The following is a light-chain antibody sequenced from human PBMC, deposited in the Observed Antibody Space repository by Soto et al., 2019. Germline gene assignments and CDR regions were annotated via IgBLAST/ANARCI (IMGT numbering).Light chain of an antibody. CDR3: QQRSHWPTWA. J-gene: IGKJ1*01. V-gene: IGKV3-11*01. Sequence: IVLRQSPATLSLSPGEIVTLSFRASQSVSTHLVWFQKNPGQAPRLLIDDASTRATGIPGRFSGDGSGTDFTLTINSLEPEDFAIYYCQQRSHWPTWAFGQGTKWIS. CDR2: DAS. CDR1: QSVSTH.